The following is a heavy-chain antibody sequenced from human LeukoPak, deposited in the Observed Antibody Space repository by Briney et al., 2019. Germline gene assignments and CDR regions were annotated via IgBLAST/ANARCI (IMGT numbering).Heavy chain of an antibody. Sequence: GGSLRLSCAASGFTFSSYGMNWVRQAPGKGLEWVSSISTSSSYIYYADSVKGRFTISRDNAKNSLYLQMNSLRAEDTDVYYCARDGGVFGNDAFDIWGQGTMVTVSS. J-gene: IGHJ3*02. CDR3: ARDGGVFGNDAFDI. V-gene: IGHV3-21*01. CDR1: GFTFSSYG. CDR2: ISTSSSYI. D-gene: IGHD3-16*01.